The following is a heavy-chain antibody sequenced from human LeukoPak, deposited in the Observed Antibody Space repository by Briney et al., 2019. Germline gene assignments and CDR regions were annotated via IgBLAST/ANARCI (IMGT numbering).Heavy chain of an antibody. J-gene: IGHJ4*02. D-gene: IGHD4-11*01. V-gene: IGHV4-34*01. CDR2: INRYGSA. CDR1: GGSINTYY. Sequence: SETLSLTCTISGGSINTYYWSWIRQPPGKGLEWIGQINRYGSANYNPSLKSRVAISLDTSKNQFSLKVTSVTAADTAVYYCARDSPYSPHDSWGQGTLVTVSS. CDR3: ARDSPYSPHDS.